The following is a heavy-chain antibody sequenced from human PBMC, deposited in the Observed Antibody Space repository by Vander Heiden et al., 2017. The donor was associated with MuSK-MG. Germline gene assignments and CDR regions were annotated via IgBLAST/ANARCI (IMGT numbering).Heavy chain of an antibody. CDR2: IIPIFGTA. D-gene: IGHD4-17*01. CDR1: GGTFSSYA. CDR3: ARVPNGGYFNN. J-gene: IGHJ4*02. V-gene: IGHV1-69*01. Sequence: QAQRVQSGAEVKRRGYSVKVSCKESGGTFSSYAITWVRQAPGQGLEWLGGIIPIFGTANYAQKFQGRVTITADESTSTAYMELSSLSSEDTAVYYRARVPNGGYFNNWGQGTLVTVSS.